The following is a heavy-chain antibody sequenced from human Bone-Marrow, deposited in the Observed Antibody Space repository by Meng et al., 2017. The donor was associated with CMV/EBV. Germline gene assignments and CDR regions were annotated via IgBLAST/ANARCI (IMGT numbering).Heavy chain of an antibody. D-gene: IGHD6-19*01. CDR1: GFTFSSYW. J-gene: IGHJ5*02. CDR3: ARDRVYSSGWSDD. V-gene: IGHV3-7*01. Sequence: GEVLKISCAASGFTFSSYWMSWVRQAPGKGLEWVANIKQDGSGKYYVDSVKGRFTISRDNAKTPLYLQMNSLRAEDTAVYYCARDRVYSSGWSDDWGQGTLVTFSS. CDR2: IKQDGSGK.